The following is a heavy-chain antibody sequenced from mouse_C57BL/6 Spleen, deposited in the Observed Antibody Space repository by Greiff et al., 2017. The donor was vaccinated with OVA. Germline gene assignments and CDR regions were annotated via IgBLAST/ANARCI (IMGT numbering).Heavy chain of an antibody. CDR1: GFTFSDYY. V-gene: IGHV5-12*01. CDR2: ISNGGGST. Sequence: EVMLVESGGGLVQPGGSLKLSCAASGFTFSDYYMYWVRQTPEKRLEWVAYISNGGGSTYYPDTVKGRFTISRDNAKNTLYLQMSRLKSEDTAMDDGARRAGDYESYDYWGQGTTLSASS. CDR3: ARRAGDYESYDY. D-gene: IGHD2-4*01. J-gene: IGHJ2*01.